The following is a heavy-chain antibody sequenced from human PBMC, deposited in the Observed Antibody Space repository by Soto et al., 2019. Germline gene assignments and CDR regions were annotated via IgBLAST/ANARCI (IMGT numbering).Heavy chain of an antibody. CDR3: ARASGSYYHYYYYGMDV. V-gene: IGHV1-2*04. Sequence: GASVKVSCKASGYTFTGYYMHWVRQAPGQGLEWMGWINPNSGGTNYAQKFQGWVTMTRDTSISTAYMELSRLRSDDTAVYYCARASGSYYHYYYYGMDVWGQGTTVTVSS. J-gene: IGHJ6*02. CDR1: GYTFTGYY. CDR2: INPNSGGT. D-gene: IGHD1-26*01.